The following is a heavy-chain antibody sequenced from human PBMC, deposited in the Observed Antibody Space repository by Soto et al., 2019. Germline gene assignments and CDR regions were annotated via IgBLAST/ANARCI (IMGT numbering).Heavy chain of an antibody. CDR3: AHRPTSTDDFYFDY. D-gene: IGHD2-21*02. CDR2: FYWNDDK. Sequence: QITLTDSGPTLVTPTQTLTLTCSFSGFSLTTSGVAGGWFRHPPGKAPDSLGLFYWNDDKRYSPYQRRRLTVTEDSSKNQVVLTLANVDPVDSGTYYCAHRPTSTDDFYFDYWGQGTLVTVSS. J-gene: IGHJ4*02. CDR1: GFSLTTSGVA. V-gene: IGHV2-5*01.